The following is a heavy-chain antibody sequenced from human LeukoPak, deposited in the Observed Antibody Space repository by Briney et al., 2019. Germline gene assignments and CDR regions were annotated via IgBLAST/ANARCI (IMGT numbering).Heavy chain of an antibody. D-gene: IGHD3-16*01. CDR2: IIPIFGTA. CDR1: GYIFTGYY. J-gene: IGHJ3*02. V-gene: IGHV1-69*13. CDR3: AAKSWGSGAFDI. Sequence: SVKVSCKASGYIFTGYYMHWVRQAPGQGLEWMGGIIPIFGTANYAQKFQGRVTITADESTSTAYMELSSLRSEDTAVYYCAAKSWGSGAFDIWGQGTMVTVSS.